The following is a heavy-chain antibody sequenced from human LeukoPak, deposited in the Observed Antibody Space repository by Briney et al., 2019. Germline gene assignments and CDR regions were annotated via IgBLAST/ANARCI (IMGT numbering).Heavy chain of an antibody. CDR2: IYYSGTT. D-gene: IGHD3-10*01. V-gene: IGHV4-31*03. Sequence: NPSETLSLTCTVSGGSISSGGYYWSWIRQHPGKGLEWIGYIYYSGTTYYNPSLKSRVMISVDTSKNQFSLKLSSVTAADTAVYYCARGGPAEWFGELSSGYWGQGTLVTVSS. CDR3: ARGGPAEWFGELSSGY. J-gene: IGHJ4*02. CDR1: GGSISSGGYY.